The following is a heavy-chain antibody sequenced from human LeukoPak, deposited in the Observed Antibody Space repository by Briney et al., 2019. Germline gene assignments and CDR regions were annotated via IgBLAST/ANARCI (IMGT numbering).Heavy chain of an antibody. V-gene: IGHV3-30*18. J-gene: IGHJ4*02. CDR2: ISYDGSNK. CDR1: GFTFSSYG. Sequence: GGSLRLSCAASGFTFSSYGMHWVRQAPGKGLEWVAVISYDGSNKYYADSVKGRFTISRDNSKNTLYLQMNSLRAEDTAVYYCAKDSSGWAPDYWGQGTLVTVSS. CDR3: AKDSSGWAPDY. D-gene: IGHD6-19*01.